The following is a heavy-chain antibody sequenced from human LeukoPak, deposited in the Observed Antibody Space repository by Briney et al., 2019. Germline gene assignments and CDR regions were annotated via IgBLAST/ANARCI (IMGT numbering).Heavy chain of an antibody. V-gene: IGHV3-74*01. J-gene: IGHJ4*02. CDR3: ASGRYSSSWYYFDY. CDR1: GFTFSSYW. CDR2: INSDGSST. D-gene: IGHD6-13*01. Sequence: PGGSLRLSCAASGFTFSSYWMHWVRQAPGKGLVWVSRINSDGSSTSYADSVKGRFTISRDNAKNTLYLQMNSLRAEDTAVYYCASGRYSSSWYYFDYWGQGTLVTVSS.